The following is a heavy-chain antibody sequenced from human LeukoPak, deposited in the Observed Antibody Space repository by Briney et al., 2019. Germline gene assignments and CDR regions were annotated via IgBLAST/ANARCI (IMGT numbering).Heavy chain of an antibody. Sequence: SVKVSCKASGGTFSSYAISWVRQAPGQGLEWMGRIIPILGIANYAQKFQGRVTITADKSTSTAYMELSSLRSEDTAAYYCVRGEDDILTGYYTTEYFQHWGQGTLVTVSS. CDR1: GGTFSSYA. J-gene: IGHJ1*01. D-gene: IGHD3-9*01. CDR2: IIPILGIA. CDR3: VRGEDDILTGYYTTEYFQH. V-gene: IGHV1-69*04.